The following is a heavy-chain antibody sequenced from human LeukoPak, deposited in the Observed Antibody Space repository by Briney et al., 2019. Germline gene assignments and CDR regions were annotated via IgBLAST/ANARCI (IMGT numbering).Heavy chain of an antibody. CDR1: GGSVSSYY. V-gene: IGHV4-59*02. CDR2: IKSSGST. J-gene: IGHJ4*02. CDR3: ARVGGYSGYDFDY. D-gene: IGHD5-12*01. Sequence: KPSETLSLTCTVSGGSVSSYYWSWIRQPPGKGLEWIGYIKSSGSTNYNPSLKSRVTISIDTSKNRFSLRLNSVTAADTAVYYCARVGGYSGYDFDYWGQGTLVTVSS.